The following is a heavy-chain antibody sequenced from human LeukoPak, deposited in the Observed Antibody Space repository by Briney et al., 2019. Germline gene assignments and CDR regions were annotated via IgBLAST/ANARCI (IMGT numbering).Heavy chain of an antibody. Sequence: PAGSLRLSCAASGFTFSSYWMHWVRQAPGKGLVWVSRINSDGSSTSYADSVKGRFTISRDNAKNTLYLQMNSLRAEDTAVYYCARDQDGDYYFDYWGQGTLVTVSS. CDR3: ARDQDGDYYFDY. CDR2: INSDGSST. J-gene: IGHJ4*02. V-gene: IGHV3-74*01. D-gene: IGHD4-17*01. CDR1: GFTFSSYW.